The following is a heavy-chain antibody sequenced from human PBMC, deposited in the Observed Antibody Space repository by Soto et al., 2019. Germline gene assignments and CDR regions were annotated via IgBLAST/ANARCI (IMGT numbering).Heavy chain of an antibody. CDR1: GFTFSNAW. CDR2: IKSKTDGGTT. Sequence: GGSLRLSCAASGFTFSNAWMSWVRQAPGKGLEWVGRIKSKTDGGTTDYAAPVKGRFTISRDDSKNTLYLQMNSLKTEDTAVYYCTEDSMFAISAYYRMDVWGQGTKVTVYS. V-gene: IGHV3-15*01. CDR3: TEDSMFAISAYYRMDV. D-gene: IGHD2-8*01. J-gene: IGHJ6*02.